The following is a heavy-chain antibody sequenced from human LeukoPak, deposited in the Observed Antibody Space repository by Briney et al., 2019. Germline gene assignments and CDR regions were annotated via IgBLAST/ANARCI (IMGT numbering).Heavy chain of an antibody. Sequence: GGSLRLSCVASGFTFSSYAMHWVRQTPGKGLEYVSGINSNGGSTHYANSVKGRFTISRDNSKHTLYLQMGSLRTEDMAVYYCAREKWLVYDYWGQGTLVTVSS. J-gene: IGHJ4*02. CDR1: GFTFSSYA. V-gene: IGHV3-64*01. CDR3: AREKWLVYDY. D-gene: IGHD6-19*01. CDR2: INSNGGST.